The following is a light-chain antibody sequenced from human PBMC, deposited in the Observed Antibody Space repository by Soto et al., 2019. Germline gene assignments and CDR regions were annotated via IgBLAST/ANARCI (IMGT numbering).Light chain of an antibody. J-gene: IGKJ4*01. CDR1: QSVNSN. Sequence: EKVMTQSPAALSVSPGERATLSCRASQSVNSNLAWYQRKPGQAPRLLLYGASTRATGIPARFSGSASGTEFALTISSLQSEDSAVYYCQQDNDWPLTFGGGTKVEIK. V-gene: IGKV3-15*01. CDR2: GAS. CDR3: QQDNDWPLT.